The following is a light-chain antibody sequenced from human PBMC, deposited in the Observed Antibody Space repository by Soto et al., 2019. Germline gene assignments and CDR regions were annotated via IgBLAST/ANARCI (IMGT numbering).Light chain of an antibody. V-gene: IGKV3-20*01. CDR2: AAS. CDR3: QQYGSSPHT. CDR1: QSLSSSY. Sequence: EIVLTQSPGTLSLSPGERATLSCRASQSLSSSYLAWYQQKPGQAPRLLLYAASSRATGIPDRFSGSGSGTDFTLTISRLEPEDFAVYYCQQYGSSPHTFGQGTKLEIK. J-gene: IGKJ2*01.